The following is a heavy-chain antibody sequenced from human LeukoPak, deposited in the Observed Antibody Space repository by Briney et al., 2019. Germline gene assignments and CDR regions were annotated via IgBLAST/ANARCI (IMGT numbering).Heavy chain of an antibody. D-gene: IGHD3/OR15-3a*01. CDR3: ARQTGSGLFTLP. V-gene: IGHV4-39*01. CDR1: GGSISSSSYY. J-gene: IGHJ4*02. CDR2: IYYTGNT. Sequence: SETLSLTCTVSGGSISSSSYYWGWIRQPPGKGLEWIGSIYYTGNTYYNASLKSRVTISIDTSNNQISLRLISVTATDTAMYYCARQTGSGLFTLPGGQGTLVTVSS.